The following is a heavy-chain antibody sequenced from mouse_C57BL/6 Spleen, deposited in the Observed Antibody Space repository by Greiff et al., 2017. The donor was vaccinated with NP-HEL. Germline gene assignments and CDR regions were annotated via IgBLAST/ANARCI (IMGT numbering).Heavy chain of an antibody. Sequence: VKLQESGAELARPGASVKLSCKASGYTFTSYGISWVKQRTGQGLEWIGEIYPRSGNTYYNEKFKGKATLTADKSSSTAYMELRSLTSEDSAVYFCARRGLGAPYWYFDVWGTGTTVTVSS. D-gene: IGHD4-1*01. CDR3: ARRGLGAPYWYFDV. V-gene: IGHV1-81*01. J-gene: IGHJ1*03. CDR2: IYPRSGNT. CDR1: GYTFTSYG.